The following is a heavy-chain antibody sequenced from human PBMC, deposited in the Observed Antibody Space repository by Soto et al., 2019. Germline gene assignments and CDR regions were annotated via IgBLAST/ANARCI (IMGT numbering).Heavy chain of an antibody. J-gene: IGHJ4*02. V-gene: IGHV4-4*02. CDR2: IYHGGNI. Sequence: PSETLSLTCAVSGDSINTTDWWNWVRQPPGKGLEWIGEIYHGGNINYNPSLKSRVTISMDKSKNHISLNLFSVTAADTAVYYCARDHSYSGNWAFDYWGQGALVTSPQ. CDR1: GDSINTTDW. D-gene: IGHD5-12*01. CDR3: ARDHSYSGNWAFDY.